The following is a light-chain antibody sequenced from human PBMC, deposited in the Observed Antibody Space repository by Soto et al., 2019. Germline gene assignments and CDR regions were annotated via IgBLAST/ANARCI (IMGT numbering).Light chain of an antibody. J-gene: IGKJ1*01. CDR1: QRISSH. Sequence: DIQMTQSPPSLSSSVGNMFSITCRSSQRISSHLNWYQQKPWQAPKLLIYAASNLPSGVPSTFSGSGSGTDFTLTISSLQPEDFATYYCQQSYSTPRTFGQGTKVDI. CDR3: QQSYSTPRT. V-gene: IGKV1-39*01. CDR2: AAS.